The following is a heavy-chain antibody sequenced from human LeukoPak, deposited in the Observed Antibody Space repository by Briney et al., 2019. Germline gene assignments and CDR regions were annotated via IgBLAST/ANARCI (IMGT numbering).Heavy chain of an antibody. J-gene: IGHJ4*02. D-gene: IGHD3-22*01. Sequence: GGSLRLSCAASGFTFSSYAMSWVRQAPGKGLEWVSAISGSGGSTYYADSVKGRFTISRDNSKNTLYLQMNSLRAEDTAVYYCAKTRDYDSSGYSTTPYFDYWGQGTLVTVS. V-gene: IGHV3-23*01. CDR2: ISGSGGST. CDR3: AKTRDYDSSGYSTTPYFDY. CDR1: GFTFSSYA.